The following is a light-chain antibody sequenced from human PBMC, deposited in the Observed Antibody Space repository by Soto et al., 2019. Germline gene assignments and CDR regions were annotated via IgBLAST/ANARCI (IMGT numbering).Light chain of an antibody. V-gene: IGKV1-33*01. J-gene: IGKJ3*01. CDR3: QQYDILPPFT. CDR1: QDIGDY. CDR2: AAS. Sequence: DIQMTQSPSSLSASIGDRVTITCQASQDIGDYLNWYQQKPGKAPNLLIYAASNLEPGVPSRFSGSGSGTDFSLTISSLQPEDIATYYCQQYDILPPFTFGPGTKVDIK.